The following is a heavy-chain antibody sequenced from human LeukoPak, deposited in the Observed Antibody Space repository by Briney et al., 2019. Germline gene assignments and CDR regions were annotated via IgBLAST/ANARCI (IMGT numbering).Heavy chain of an antibody. J-gene: IGHJ6*02. CDR3: ARDHEFYGMDV. Sequence: GGSLRLSCAASGFTFSTYLIHWVRQAPGKGLEWVSHIGGSGSTIYYADSVKGRFTISRDNAKNSLYLQMNSLRAEDTAVYYCARDHEFYGMDVWGQGTTVTVSS. CDR2: IGGSGSTI. CDR1: GFTFSTYL. V-gene: IGHV3-48*01. D-gene: IGHD3-10*01.